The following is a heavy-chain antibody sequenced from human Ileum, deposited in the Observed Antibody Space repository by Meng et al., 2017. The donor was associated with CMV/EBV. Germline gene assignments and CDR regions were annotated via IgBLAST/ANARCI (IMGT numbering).Heavy chain of an antibody. CDR1: GDSISGFY. D-gene: IGHD5-18*01. CDR3: AREKVQFWSFEY. Sequence: QVHRLEPGPGLVTPSETLSLTCTVSGDSISGFYWSWIRQPAGKGLEWIGRIYISGISNYNPSLKSRVTISEDTSKNQFSLKLSSVTAADTAVYYCAREKVQFWSFEYWGQGSLVTVSS. V-gene: IGHV4-4*07. CDR2: IYISGIS. J-gene: IGHJ4*02.